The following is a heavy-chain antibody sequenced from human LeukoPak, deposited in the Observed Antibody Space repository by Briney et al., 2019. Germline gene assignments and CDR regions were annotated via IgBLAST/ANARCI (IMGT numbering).Heavy chain of an antibody. D-gene: IGHD2-21*02. Sequence: SETLSLTCTVSGGSISSSSYYWGWIRQPPGKGLEWIGSIYYSGSTYYNPSLKSRVTISVDTSKNQFSLKLSSVTAADTAVYYCARDSYCGGDCYPDNAFDIWGQGTMVTVSS. CDR3: ARDSYCGGDCYPDNAFDI. CDR2: IYYSGST. V-gene: IGHV4-39*07. J-gene: IGHJ3*02. CDR1: GGSISSSSYY.